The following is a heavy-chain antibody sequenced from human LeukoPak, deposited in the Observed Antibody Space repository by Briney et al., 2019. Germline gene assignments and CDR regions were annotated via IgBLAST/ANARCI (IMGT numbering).Heavy chain of an antibody. Sequence: GGSLRLSCAASGFTFSSYAMSWVRQAPGKGLEWVSAISGSGGSTYYADSVKGRFTISRDNSKNTLYLQMNSLRAEDTAVYYCAKSVSDFWSGYFDYFDCWGQGTLVTVSS. CDR3: AKSVSDFWSGYFDYFDC. J-gene: IGHJ4*02. CDR2: ISGSGGST. D-gene: IGHD3-3*01. CDR1: GFTFSSYA. V-gene: IGHV3-23*01.